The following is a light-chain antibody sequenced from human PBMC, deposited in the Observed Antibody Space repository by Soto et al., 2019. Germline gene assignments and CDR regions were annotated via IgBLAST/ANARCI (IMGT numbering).Light chain of an antibody. CDR2: AES. V-gene: IGKV1-27*01. Sequence: DTQMTQSPSSLSASVGDRVTITCRASQGIYNYLAWYQQKPGKVPKILIYAESSLVSGVPSRFSGSGSGTDFTLTISSLQPEDVATYYCQKCTSAPFTFGPGTKVDIK. J-gene: IGKJ3*01. CDR3: QKCTSAPFT. CDR1: QGIYNY.